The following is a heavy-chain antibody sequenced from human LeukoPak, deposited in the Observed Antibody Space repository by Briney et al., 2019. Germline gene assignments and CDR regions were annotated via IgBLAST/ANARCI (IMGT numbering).Heavy chain of an antibody. D-gene: IGHD2-15*01. CDR2: FDYSGST. V-gene: IGHV4-39*01. CDR1: GGSISSNTYY. Sequence: ASETLSLTCAVSGGSISSNTYYWGWIRQPPGKGLEWIGSFDYSGSTYYNPSLQSRVTIFEDTSKNRFSLKLTSVTAADTAVYYCARHLGGSYYSPFDYWGRGTLVTVSS. CDR3: ARHLGGSYYSPFDY. J-gene: IGHJ4*02.